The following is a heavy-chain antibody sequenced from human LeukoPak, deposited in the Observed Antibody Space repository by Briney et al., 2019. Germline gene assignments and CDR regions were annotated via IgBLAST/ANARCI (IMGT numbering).Heavy chain of an antibody. D-gene: IGHD6-13*01. Sequence: SVKVSCKASGGTFSSYAISWVRQAPGQGLEWMGRIIPIFGTANYAQKFQGRVTITTDESTSTAYMELSSLRSEDMAVYYYASLSIAAAENWGQGTLVTVSS. CDR2: IIPIFGTA. CDR1: GGTFSSYA. J-gene: IGHJ4*02. V-gene: IGHV1-69*05. CDR3: ASLSIAAAEN.